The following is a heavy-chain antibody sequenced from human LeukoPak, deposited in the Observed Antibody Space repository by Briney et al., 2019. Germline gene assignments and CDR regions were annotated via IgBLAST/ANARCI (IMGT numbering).Heavy chain of an antibody. Sequence: ASVKVSCKASGGTFTSYAISWVRQAPGQGLEWMGWISTYNGNTNYAQKLQGRVTMTTDTSTTTAYMELRSLRSDDTAVYYCARGGSPVYYYYMDVWGKGTTVTVSS. J-gene: IGHJ6*03. CDR3: ARGGSPVYYYYMDV. V-gene: IGHV1-18*01. CDR2: ISTYNGNT. D-gene: IGHD6-6*01. CDR1: GGTFTSYA.